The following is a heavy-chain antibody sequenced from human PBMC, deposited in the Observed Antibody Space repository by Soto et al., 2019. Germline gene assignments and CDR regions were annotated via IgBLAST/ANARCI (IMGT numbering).Heavy chain of an antibody. D-gene: IGHD1-26*01. J-gene: IGHJ3*02. V-gene: IGHV3-74*01. CDR2: INSDGSST. Sequence: EVQLVESGGGLVQPGGSLRLSCAASGFTFSSYWMHWVRQAPGKGLVWVSRINSDGSSTSYADSVKGRFTISRDNAKNTLYLQMNGLRAEDTAVYYCAREGHSGSSLMDAFDIWGQGTMVTVSS. CDR3: AREGHSGSSLMDAFDI. CDR1: GFTFSSYW.